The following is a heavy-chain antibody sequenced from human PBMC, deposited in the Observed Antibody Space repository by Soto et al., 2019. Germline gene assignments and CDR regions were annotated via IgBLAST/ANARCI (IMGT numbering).Heavy chain of an antibody. D-gene: IGHD5-12*01. CDR1: GFTFSDHG. CDR2: ISYNGIDK. CDR3: ASGEGRNGHDPRFDY. V-gene: IGHV3-30*03. J-gene: IGHJ4*02. Sequence: QMPLVESGGGVVQPGRSLRLSCAASGFTFSDHGIHWFRQAPGKGLEWVADISYNGIDKWYADSVKGRFTISRDNYRDTVYLQMNGLRPEDTAVHYCASGEGRNGHDPRFDYWGKGTLFTVSS.